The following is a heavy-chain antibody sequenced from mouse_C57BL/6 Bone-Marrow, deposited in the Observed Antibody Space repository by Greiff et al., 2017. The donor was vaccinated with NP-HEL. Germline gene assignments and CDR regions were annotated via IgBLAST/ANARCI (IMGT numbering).Heavy chain of an antibody. D-gene: IGHD2-1*01. V-gene: IGHV7-3*01. CDR3: ARYSNYDFGY. J-gene: IGHJ2*01. CDR2: IRNKANGYTT. Sequence: EVKLMESGGGLVQPGGSLSLSCAASGFTFTDYYMSWVRQPPGKALEWLGFIRNKANGYTTEYSASVKGRFTISRDNSQSILYLQMNALRAEDSATYYCARYSNYDFGYWGQGTTLTVSS. CDR1: GFTFTDYY.